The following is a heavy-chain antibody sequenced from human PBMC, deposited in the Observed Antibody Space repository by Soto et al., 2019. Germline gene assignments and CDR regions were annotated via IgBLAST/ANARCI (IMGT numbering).Heavy chain of an antibody. V-gene: IGHV3-48*02. CDR3: ARDWYSNALAPDAFDI. Sequence: EVPLVESGGGLVQPGGSLRLSCAASGFTFSGYSMNWVRQAPGKGLEWVSYISSSSSNIYYADSVKVRFTISRDNAKNSLYLQMNSLRDEDTAVYYCARDWYSNALAPDAFDIWGQGTMVTVSS. D-gene: IGHD5-18*01. CDR1: GFTFSGYS. CDR2: ISSSSSNI. J-gene: IGHJ3*02.